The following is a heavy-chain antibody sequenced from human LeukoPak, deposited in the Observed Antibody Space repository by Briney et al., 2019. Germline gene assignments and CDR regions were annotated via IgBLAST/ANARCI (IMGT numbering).Heavy chain of an antibody. V-gene: IGHV3-21*01. CDR2: ISSSSSYI. CDR1: GFTFSSYS. J-gene: IGHJ3*02. D-gene: IGHD6-13*01. CDR3: ARRFNVIAAAGSISFDI. Sequence: PGGSLRLSCAASGFTFSSYSMNWVRQAPGKGLEWVSSISSSSSYIYYADSVKGRFTISRDNAKNSLYLQMNSLRAEDTAVYYCARRFNVIAAAGSISFDIWGQGTMVTVSS.